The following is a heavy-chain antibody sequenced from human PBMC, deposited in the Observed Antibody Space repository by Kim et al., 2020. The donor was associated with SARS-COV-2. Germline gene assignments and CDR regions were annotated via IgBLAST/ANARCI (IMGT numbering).Heavy chain of an antibody. V-gene: IGHV4-39*01. CDR2: IYFSGAP. CDR3: AGGTVFGRGMD. J-gene: IGHJ6*01. D-gene: IGHD3-3*01. Sequence: SETLSLTCTVSGGSISSSSYYWGWIRQPPGRGWEWFGSIYFSGAPYSTPPLKVRVTLSEDTPKNRFSLNLSSGTAADTPVIYGAGGTVFGRGMD. CDR1: GGSISSSSYY.